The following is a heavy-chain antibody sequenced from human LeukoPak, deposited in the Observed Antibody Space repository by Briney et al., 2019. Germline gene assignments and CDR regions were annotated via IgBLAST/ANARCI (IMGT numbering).Heavy chain of an antibody. V-gene: IGHV4-30-2*01. J-gene: IGHJ4*02. CDR3: ARVQSIAARPLLFPSHKFDS. D-gene: IGHD6-6*01. Sequence: SQTLSLTCTVSGGSISSGGYYWSWIRQPPGKGLEWIGYIYHSGSTYYNPSLKSRVTISVDRSKNQFSLKLSSVTAADTAVYYCARVQSIAARPLLFPSHKFDSWGQGALVTVSS. CDR2: IYHSGST. CDR1: GGSISSGGYY.